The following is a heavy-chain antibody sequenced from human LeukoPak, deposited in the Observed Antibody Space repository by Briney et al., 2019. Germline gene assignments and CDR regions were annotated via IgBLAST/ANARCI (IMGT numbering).Heavy chain of an antibody. CDR3: AKLFESGTYNNFFHY. J-gene: IGHJ4*02. CDR2: ISWNSGSI. V-gene: IGHV3-9*01. Sequence: GGSLRLSCAASGFTFDDYAMHWVRQAPGKGLEWVSGISWNSGSIGYADSVKGRFTISRDNAKNTLYLQMNSLRPEDTAIYYCAKLFESGTYNNFFHYWGQGTLVTVFS. CDR1: GFTFDDYA. D-gene: IGHD3-10*01.